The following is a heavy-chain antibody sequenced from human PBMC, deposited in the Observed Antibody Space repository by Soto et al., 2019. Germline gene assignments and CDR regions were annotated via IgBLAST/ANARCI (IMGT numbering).Heavy chain of an antibody. V-gene: IGHV3-30-3*01. J-gene: IGHJ4*02. CDR2: ISYDGSNK. CDR1: GFTFSSYA. CDR3: EREGSSSWYYLDY. D-gene: IGHD6-13*01. Sequence: PGGSLRLSCAASGFTFSSYAMHWVRQAPGKGLEWVAVISYDGSNKYYADSVKGRFTISRDNSKNTLYLQMNSLRAEDTAVYYCEREGSSSWYYLDYWGQGTLVSVSS.